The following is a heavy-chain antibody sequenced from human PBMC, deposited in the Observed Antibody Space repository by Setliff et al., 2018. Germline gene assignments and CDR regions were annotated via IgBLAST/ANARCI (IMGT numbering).Heavy chain of an antibody. CDR3: AVGRRDGYNYPFDY. D-gene: IGHD5-12*01. V-gene: IGHV3-64*01. CDR2: ITSDGGSS. Sequence: PGGSLRLSCTASGFVFNSYAMHWVRQVPGKGLEFVASITSDGGSSYYANPVKGRFVISRDDAKDSMYLQMNDLGVGDTAVYYCAVGRRDGYNYPFDYWGKGTLVTVSS. J-gene: IGHJ4*02. CDR1: GFVFNSYA.